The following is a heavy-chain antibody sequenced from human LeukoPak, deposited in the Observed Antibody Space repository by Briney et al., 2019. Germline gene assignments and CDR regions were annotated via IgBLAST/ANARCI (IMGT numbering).Heavy chain of an antibody. V-gene: IGHV1-8*01. J-gene: IGHJ4*02. CDR3: ARRPAGTRTFDY. CDR2: MNPNSGNT. D-gene: IGHD1-7*01. CDR1: GYTFTSYD. Sequence: ASVKVSCKASGYTFTSYDINWVRQATGQGLEWMGWMNPNSGNTGYAQKFQGRVTMTRNTSISTAYMELSSLRSEDTAVYYCARRPAGTRTFDYWGQGALVTVSS.